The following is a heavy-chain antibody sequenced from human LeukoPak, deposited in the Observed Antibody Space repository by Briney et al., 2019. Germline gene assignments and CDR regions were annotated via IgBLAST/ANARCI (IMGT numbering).Heavy chain of an antibody. Sequence: PSETLSLTCAVSGGSISSGGYSWSWIRQPPGKGLEWIGYIYHSGSTYYNPSLESRVTISVDRSKNQFSLKLSSVTAADTAVYYCARGKVTRAYFDYWGQGTLVTVSS. J-gene: IGHJ4*02. D-gene: IGHD4-11*01. CDR2: IYHSGST. V-gene: IGHV4-30-2*01. CDR1: GGSISSGGYS. CDR3: ARGKVTRAYFDY.